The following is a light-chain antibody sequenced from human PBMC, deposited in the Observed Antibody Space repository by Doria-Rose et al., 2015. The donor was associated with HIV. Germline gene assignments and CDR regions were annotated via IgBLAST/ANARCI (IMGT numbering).Light chain of an antibody. CDR3: GTWDSSLSAKV. CDR1: SSNIGNNY. V-gene: IGLV1-51*01. CDR2: GNN. J-gene: IGLJ2*01. Sequence: PPSVSAAPGQKVTISCSGSSSNIGNNYVSWYQQLPGTAPKLLIYGNNKRPSGIPDRFSGSKSGTSATLGITGLQTGDEADYYCGTWDSSLSAKVFGGGTKLTVL.